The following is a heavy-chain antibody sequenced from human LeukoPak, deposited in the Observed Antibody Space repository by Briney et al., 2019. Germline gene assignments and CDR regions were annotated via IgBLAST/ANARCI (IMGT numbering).Heavy chain of an antibody. J-gene: IGHJ5*02. Sequence: SVKVSCKASGGTFSSYAISWVRQAPGQGLEWMGGIIPIFGTANYAQKFQGRVTITADKSTSTAYMELSSLRSEDTAVYYCAGTGEYCSSTSCYEWWFDPWGQGTLVTVSS. V-gene: IGHV1-69*06. D-gene: IGHD2-2*01. CDR1: GGTFSSYA. CDR3: AGTGEYCSSTSCYEWWFDP. CDR2: IIPIFGTA.